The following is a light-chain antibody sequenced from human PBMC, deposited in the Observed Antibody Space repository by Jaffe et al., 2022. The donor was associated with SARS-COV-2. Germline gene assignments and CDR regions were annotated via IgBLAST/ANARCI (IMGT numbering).Light chain of an antibody. Sequence: DIVMTQSPDSLAVSLGERATINCKSSQSVLFSSNNKNSLAWYQQRPGQPPKLLIYWASTRESGVPDRFSGSGSGTDFTLTISSLQAEDVAVYYCQQYYSPPPRTFGQGTKLEIK. CDR3: QQYYSPPPRT. CDR1: QSVLFSSNNKNS. V-gene: IGKV4-1*01. CDR2: WAS. J-gene: IGKJ2*01.